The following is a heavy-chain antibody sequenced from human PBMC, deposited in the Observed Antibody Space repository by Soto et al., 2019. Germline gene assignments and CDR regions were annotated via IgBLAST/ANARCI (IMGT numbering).Heavy chain of an antibody. CDR3: ARDLTPVIEIGPFLDALDM. CDR1: GFTFSSYW. J-gene: IGHJ3*02. CDR2: IRQDGAAK. Sequence: EVQLVESGGGLVQPGGSLRLSCAASGFTFSSYWMTWVRQAPGKGLEWVANIRQDGAAKNYLDSVKGRFTISRDNAKNYLFLQMNSLRAEDTAVYYCARDLTPVIEIGPFLDALDMWGQGTAVSVSS. D-gene: IGHD2-15*01. V-gene: IGHV3-7*01.